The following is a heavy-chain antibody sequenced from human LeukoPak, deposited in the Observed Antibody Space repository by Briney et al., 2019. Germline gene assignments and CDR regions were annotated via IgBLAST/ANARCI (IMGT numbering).Heavy chain of an antibody. CDR2: INPNSGGT. D-gene: IGHD3-22*01. V-gene: IGHV1-2*02. Sequence: GASVKVSCKASGYTFTGYYMHWVRQAPGLGLEWMGWINPNSGGTNFAQKFQGRVTMTRDTSISTAYMELSRLRSDDTAMYYCARAHYYYDSSGYYFFDYWGQGTLVTVSS. CDR3: ARAHYYYDSSGYYFFDY. CDR1: GYTFTGYY. J-gene: IGHJ4*02.